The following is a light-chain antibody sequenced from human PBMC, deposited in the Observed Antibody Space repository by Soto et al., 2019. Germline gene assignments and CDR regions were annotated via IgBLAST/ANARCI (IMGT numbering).Light chain of an antibody. CDR1: RDIADY. J-gene: IGKJ3*01. CDR3: QMHNSFPFT. CDR2: GAS. V-gene: IGKV1-27*01. Sequence: IQMTQSPSSLSASVGDRVTITCRASRDIADYVAWYQQQPGKVPRLLIYGASSLQSGVPSRFSGSGSGTDFTLTISSLQPEDVATYYCQMHNSFPFTFGPGTKVVS.